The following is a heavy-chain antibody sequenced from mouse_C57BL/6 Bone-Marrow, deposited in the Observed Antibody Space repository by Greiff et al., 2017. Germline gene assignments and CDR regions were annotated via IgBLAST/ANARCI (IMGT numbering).Heavy chain of an antibody. CDR2: LRNKANGYTT. CDR3: ASYYYGIPAWFAY. Sequence: EVKLVESGGGLVQPGGSLSLSCAASGFTFTDYYMSWVRQPPGKALEWLGFLRNKANGYTTAYSASVKGRFTISRDNSQSILYLQMNALRAEDSATYYCASYYYGIPAWFAYWGQGTLVTVSA. CDR1: GFTFTDYY. J-gene: IGHJ3*01. V-gene: IGHV7-3*01. D-gene: IGHD1-1*01.